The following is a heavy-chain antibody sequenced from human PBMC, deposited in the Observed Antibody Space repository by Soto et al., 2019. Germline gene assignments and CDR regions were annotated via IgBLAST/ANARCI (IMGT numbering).Heavy chain of an antibody. D-gene: IGHD3-3*01. CDR2: IIPIFGTA. CDR3: AREMVDFWRGDCPENDAFDI. CDR1: GGTFSSYA. J-gene: IGHJ3*02. V-gene: IGHV1-69*01. Sequence: QVQLVQSGAEVKKPGSSVKVSCKASGGTFSSYAISWVRQAPGQGLEWMGGIIPIFGTANYAQKFQGRVTITADESTSTAYMELSSLRSEDTAVYYCAREMVDFWRGDCPENDAFDIWGQGTMVTVSS.